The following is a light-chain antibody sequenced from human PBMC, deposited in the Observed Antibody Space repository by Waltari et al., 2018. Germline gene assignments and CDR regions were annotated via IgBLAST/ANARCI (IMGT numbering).Light chain of an antibody. CDR2: KSF. V-gene: IGKV1-5*03. J-gene: IGKJ2*01. Sequence: DIQMTQSPSTLSASVGDRVAITCRAGQSISNWLAWYQRKPGKAPKVLIYKSFTLQSGVPSRFSGSVSETEFILTISSLQPDDFATYYCQQYNIWPYTFGQGTTLEI. CDR1: QSISNW. CDR3: QQYNIWPYT.